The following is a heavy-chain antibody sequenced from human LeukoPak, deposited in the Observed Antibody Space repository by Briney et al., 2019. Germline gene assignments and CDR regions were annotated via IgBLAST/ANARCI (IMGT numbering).Heavy chain of an antibody. V-gene: IGHV4-59*08. CDR1: GASISSDY. Sequence: SETLSLTCTVSGASISSDYWNWIRQPPGKGLEWIGYIYYSGSTNYNPSLKSRVTISVATSKNQFSLKLSSVTAADTAVYYCAVMYSSSWYWFDPWGQGTLVTVSS. CDR3: AVMYSSSWYWFDP. D-gene: IGHD6-13*01. CDR2: IYYSGST. J-gene: IGHJ5*02.